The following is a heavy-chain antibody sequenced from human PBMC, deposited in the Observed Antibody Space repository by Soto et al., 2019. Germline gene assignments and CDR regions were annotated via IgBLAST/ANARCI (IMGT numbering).Heavy chain of an antibody. V-gene: IGHV4-34*04. D-gene: IGHD1-26*01. J-gene: IGHJ4*02. Sequence: PSETLSLTCAVSGASFSGFYWSWIRQSPGKGLEWIGEIDHSGITNHNTALKSRATMSVDTSKNQFSLKLRSVTAADTALYYCARGVSVTLAIQGGAPDENYFHSWRQG. CDR3: ARGVSVTLAIQGGAPDENYFHS. CDR2: IDHSGIT. CDR1: GASFSGFY.